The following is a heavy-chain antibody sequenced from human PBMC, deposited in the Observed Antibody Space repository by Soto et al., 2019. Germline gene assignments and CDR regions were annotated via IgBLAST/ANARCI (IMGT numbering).Heavy chain of an antibody. CDR1: GFTFDDYG. V-gene: IGHV3-20*04. CDR3: AKGSEYPYWYFDL. CDR2: INWSGGST. Sequence: PGGSLRLSCAASGFTFDDYGMSWVRQAPGKGLEWASGINWSGGSTGYADSVKGRFTISRDNSKNTLYLQMNSLRAEDTAVYYCAKGSEYPYWYFDLWGRGTLVTVSS. D-gene: IGHD2-2*01. J-gene: IGHJ2*01.